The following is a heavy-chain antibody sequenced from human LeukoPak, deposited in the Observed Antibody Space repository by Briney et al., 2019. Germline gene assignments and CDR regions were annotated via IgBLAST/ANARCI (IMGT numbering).Heavy chain of an antibody. CDR1: DFIFSSYA. J-gene: IGHJ6*02. CDR3: ARDRLGGSYSHYYYYYGMDV. D-gene: IGHD1-26*01. CDR2: ISYDGSNK. Sequence: GGSLRLSCVVSDFIFSSYAMGWVRQAPGKGLEWVAVISYDGSNKYYADSVKGRFTISRDNSKNTLYLQMNSLRAEDTAVYYCARDRLGGSYSHYYYYYGMDVWGQGTTVTVSS. V-gene: IGHV3-30-3*01.